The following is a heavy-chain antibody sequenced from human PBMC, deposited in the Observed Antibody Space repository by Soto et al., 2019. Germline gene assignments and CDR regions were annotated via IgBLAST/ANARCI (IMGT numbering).Heavy chain of an antibody. CDR1: GGTFSSYA. J-gene: IGHJ4*02. Sequence: SVKVSCKASGGTFSSYAISWVRQAPGQGLEWMGGINPIFGTPHYAQKYPGRVTITADTFTNTAYMELTRLTSDDTAVYFCAREGRHFDYWGQGTLVTVSS. V-gene: IGHV1-69*06. CDR2: INPIFGTP. CDR3: AREGRHFDY.